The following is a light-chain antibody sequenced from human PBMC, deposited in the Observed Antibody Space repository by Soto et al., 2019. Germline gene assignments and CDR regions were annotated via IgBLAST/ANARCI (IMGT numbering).Light chain of an antibody. Sequence: DVVMTQSPDSLAVSLGERATINCKSSQSVLQSSNNENSLAWYQQTAGQRPKLLXXRASTRESGVPDRISGSGSGTDFTLTISSLEPEDFAVYYGQQRSNWPPGITFGQGTRLEIK. J-gene: IGKJ5*01. CDR3: QQRSNWPPGIT. V-gene: IGKV4-1*01. CDR2: RAS. CDR1: QSVLQSSNNENS.